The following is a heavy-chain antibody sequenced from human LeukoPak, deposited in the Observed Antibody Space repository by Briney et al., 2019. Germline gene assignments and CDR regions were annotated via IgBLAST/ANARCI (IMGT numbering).Heavy chain of an antibody. CDR1: GYSFTSYW. J-gene: IGHJ5*02. CDR3: ARQGAYCGGDCYGNWFDP. D-gene: IGHD2-21*02. CDR2: IYPGDSDT. Sequence: GESLKISCKGSGYSFTSYWIGCVRQMPGKGLEWMGIIYPGDSDTRYSPSFQGQVTISADKSISTAYLQWSSLKASDTAMYYCARQGAYCGGDCYGNWFDPWGQGTLVTVSS. V-gene: IGHV5-51*01.